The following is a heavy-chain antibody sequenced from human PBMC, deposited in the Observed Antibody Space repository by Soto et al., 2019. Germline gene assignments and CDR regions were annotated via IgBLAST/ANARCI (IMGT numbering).Heavy chain of an antibody. Sequence: QVQLVESGGGVVQPGRSLRLSCAASGFTYSSYGMHWVRQAPGKGLEWVAVIWYDGSNKYYADSVKGRFTISRDNSKNTLYLQMNSLRAEDTAVYYCARDMGKYYDSSGDLDYWGQGTLVTVSS. CDR3: ARDMGKYYDSSGDLDY. CDR1: GFTYSSYG. D-gene: IGHD3-22*01. V-gene: IGHV3-33*01. CDR2: IWYDGSNK. J-gene: IGHJ4*02.